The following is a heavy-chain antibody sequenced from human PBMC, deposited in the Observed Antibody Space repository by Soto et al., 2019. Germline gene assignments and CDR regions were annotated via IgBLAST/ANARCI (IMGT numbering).Heavy chain of an antibody. CDR3: ARWSSTTTDDDFDV. D-gene: IGHD2-2*01. Sequence: SVKVSCKTSGDTFSNYAITWVRQAPGQGLEWMGGIIPIFGTTNYAQKFQGRVAITADESTSTAYMELSTLTSEDTAVYFCARWSSTTTDDDFDVWGQGTMVTV. J-gene: IGHJ3*01. CDR1: GDTFSNYA. CDR2: IIPIFGTT. V-gene: IGHV1-69*13.